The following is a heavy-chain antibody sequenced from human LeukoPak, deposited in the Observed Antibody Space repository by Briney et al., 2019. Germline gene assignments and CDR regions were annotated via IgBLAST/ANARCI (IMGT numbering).Heavy chain of an antibody. D-gene: IGHD3-3*01. CDR3: ARERSGSEIFARSFDI. Sequence: PSETLSLTCAVYGGPFSDYYGSWIRQAPGKGLEWIGEIHHSGSTIYNPSLKSRVTISVDTSKNQFSLNLSSVTAADTAVYYCARERSGSEIFARSFDIWGQGTMVTVSS. J-gene: IGHJ3*02. V-gene: IGHV4-34*01. CDR2: IHHSGST. CDR1: GGPFSDYY.